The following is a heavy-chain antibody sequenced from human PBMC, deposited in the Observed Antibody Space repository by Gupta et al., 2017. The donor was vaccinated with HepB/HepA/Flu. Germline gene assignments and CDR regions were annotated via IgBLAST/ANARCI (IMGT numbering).Heavy chain of an antibody. V-gene: IGHV3-11*04. D-gene: IGHD1-7*01. Sequence: QVQLVESGGGLVKPGWSLRLSCAASGFIFSDYYMNWIRQAPGKGLEWIAYISNTGSSRYYADSVKGRFSISRDNARNSLYLEVNSLRAEDTAVYYCASSSYHSPGTFDYWGQGILVTVSS. CDR3: ASSSYHSPGTFDY. CDR2: ISNTGSSR. J-gene: IGHJ4*02. CDR1: GFIFSDYY.